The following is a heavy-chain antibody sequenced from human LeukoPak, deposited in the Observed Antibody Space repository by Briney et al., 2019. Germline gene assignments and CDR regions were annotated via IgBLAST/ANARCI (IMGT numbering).Heavy chain of an antibody. Sequence: GGSLRLSCAASGFTFSSYAMSWVRQAPGKGLEWVSAISGSGGSTYYADSVKGRFTISRDNSKNTLYLQMNSLRAADTAVYYCARGLGIAVAGRSEDDYWGQGTLVTVSS. CDR1: GFTFSSYA. J-gene: IGHJ4*02. D-gene: IGHD6-19*01. CDR3: ARGLGIAVAGRSEDDY. V-gene: IGHV3-23*01. CDR2: ISGSGGST.